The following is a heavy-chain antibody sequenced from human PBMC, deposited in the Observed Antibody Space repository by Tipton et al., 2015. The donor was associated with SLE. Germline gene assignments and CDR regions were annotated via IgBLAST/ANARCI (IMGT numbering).Heavy chain of an antibody. CDR2: INHSGST. D-gene: IGHD3-10*01. V-gene: IGHV4-34*09. CDR3: ARDSVWVQGVKGAFDI. J-gene: IGHJ3*02. CDR1: GGSFSGYY. Sequence: TLSLTCAVYGGSFSGYYWSWIRQPPGKGLEWIGEINHSGSTYYNPSLKGRLTISLDTSKNQFSLKLSSVTAADTAVYYCARDSVWVQGVKGAFDIWGQGTMVTVSS.